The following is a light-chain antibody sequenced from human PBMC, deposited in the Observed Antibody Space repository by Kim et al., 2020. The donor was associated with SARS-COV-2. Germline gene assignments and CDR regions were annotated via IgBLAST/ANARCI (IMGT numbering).Light chain of an antibody. CDR1: QSVDSW. V-gene: IGKV1-5*03. CDR2: QAS. J-gene: IGKJ1*01. CDR3: KQYETYWT. Sequence: DIQMTQSPSTLSAFVGNRVTITYRASQSVDSWLAWYQQKPGKAPKLLIYQASKLASGVPSRFSGSGSGTDFTLTISNLQPDDSAIYYCKQYETYWTFGPGTKVDIK.